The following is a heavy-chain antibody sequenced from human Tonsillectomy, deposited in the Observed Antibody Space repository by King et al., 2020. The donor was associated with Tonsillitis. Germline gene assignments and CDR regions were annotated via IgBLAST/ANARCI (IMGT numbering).Heavy chain of an antibody. V-gene: IGHV1-69*12. J-gene: IGHJ5*02. CDR3: ARGGITMVRGVLHRPNWFDP. D-gene: IGHD3-10*01. CDR2: IIPIFGTA. Sequence: QLVQSGAEVKKPGSSVKVSCKASGGTFSSYAISWVRQAPGQGLEWMGGIIPIFGTANYAQKFQGRVTITADESTSTAYMELSSLRSEDTAVYYCARGGITMVRGVLHRPNWFDPWGQGTLVTVSS. CDR1: GGTFSSYA.